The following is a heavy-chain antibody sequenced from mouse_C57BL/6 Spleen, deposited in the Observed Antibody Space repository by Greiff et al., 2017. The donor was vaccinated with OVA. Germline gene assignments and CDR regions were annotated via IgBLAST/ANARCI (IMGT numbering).Heavy chain of an antibody. Sequence: QVQLQQSGAELAKPGASVKLSCKASGYTFTSYWMHWVKQRPGQGLEWIGYINPSSGYTKYNQKFKDKATLTADKSSSTAYMQLSSLTYEDSAVYYCARGVTTVVAPHYAMDYWGQGTSVTVSS. CDR3: ARGVTTVVAPHYAMDY. V-gene: IGHV1-7*01. J-gene: IGHJ4*01. CDR1: GYTFTSYW. D-gene: IGHD1-1*01. CDR2: INPSSGYT.